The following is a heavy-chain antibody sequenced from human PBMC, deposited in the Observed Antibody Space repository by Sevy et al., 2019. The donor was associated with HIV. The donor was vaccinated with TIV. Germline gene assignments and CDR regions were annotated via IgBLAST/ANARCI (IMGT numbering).Heavy chain of an antibody. V-gene: IGHV1-24*01. D-gene: IGHD3-22*01. CDR1: GYTLTELS. CDR3: ATTKDYYDSSGYPFDY. J-gene: IGHJ4*02. Sequence: ASVKVSCKVSGYTLTELSMHWLRQAPGKGLEWVGSFDPEDGETVYEHNFQGRVSMTEETSTDTAYMKVISLKFEDTALYYCATTKDYYDSSGYPFDYWGQGTLVTVSS. CDR2: FDPEDGET.